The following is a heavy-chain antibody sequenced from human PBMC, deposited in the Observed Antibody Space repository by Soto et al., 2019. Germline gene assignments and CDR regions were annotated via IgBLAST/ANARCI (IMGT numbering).Heavy chain of an antibody. Sequence: GGSLKLSCAASGFTFTSYAMSWDCCTPGKGLEWVSCIIGCGDSTYYADSVKFLFTISRDNSKNTLYLHMNSLIAEDTAVYYCAKGVPGIAVAGTGYFQHWGQGT. CDR2: IIGCGDST. CDR3: AKGVPGIAVAGTGYFQH. J-gene: IGHJ1*01. V-gene: IGHV3-23*01. CDR1: GFTFTSYA. D-gene: IGHD6-19*01.